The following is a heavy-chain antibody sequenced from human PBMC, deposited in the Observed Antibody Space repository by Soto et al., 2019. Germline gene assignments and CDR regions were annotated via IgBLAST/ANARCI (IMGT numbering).Heavy chain of an antibody. CDR2: INAGNGNT. D-gene: IGHD5-18*01. CDR3: AGRGYSYGYLAAFDI. V-gene: IGHV1-3*01. J-gene: IGHJ3*02. Sequence: GASVKVSCKASGYTFTSYAMHWVRQAPGQRPEWMGWINAGNGNTKYSQKFQGRVTITRDTSASAAYMELSSLRSEDTAVYYCAGRGYSYGYLAAFDIWGQGTMVTVSS. CDR1: GYTFTSYA.